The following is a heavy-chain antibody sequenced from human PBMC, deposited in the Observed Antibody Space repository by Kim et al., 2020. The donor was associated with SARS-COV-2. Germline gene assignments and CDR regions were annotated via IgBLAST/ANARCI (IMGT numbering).Heavy chain of an antibody. J-gene: IGHJ5*02. CDR2: IYYSGST. CDR1: GGSISSGGYY. CDR3: ASLPVPAANNWFDP. Sequence: SETLSLTCTVSGGSISSGGYYWSWIRQHPGKGLEWIGYIYYSGSTYYNPSLKSRVTISVDTSKNQFSLKLSSVTAADTAVYYCASLPVPAANNWFDPWGQGTLVAVSS. V-gene: IGHV4-31*03. D-gene: IGHD2-2*01.